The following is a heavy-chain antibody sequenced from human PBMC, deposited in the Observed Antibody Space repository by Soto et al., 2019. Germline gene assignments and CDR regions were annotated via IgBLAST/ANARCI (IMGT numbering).Heavy chain of an antibody. Sequence: ETLSLTCTVSGGSMSGYYWSWIRQPPGKGLEWIGYIYHSGSTNYNPSLKSRVTISVDTSKNQFSLKLNSVTAADTAVYYCAREDRGYNWFDPWGQGTLVTVS. J-gene: IGHJ5*02. CDR3: AREDRGYNWFDP. CDR1: GGSMSGYY. CDR2: IYHSGST. V-gene: IGHV4-59*01.